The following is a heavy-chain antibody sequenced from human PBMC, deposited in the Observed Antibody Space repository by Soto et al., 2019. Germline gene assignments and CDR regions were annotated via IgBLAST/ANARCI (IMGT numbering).Heavy chain of an antibody. V-gene: IGHV4-61*08. CDR3: ARDFGSGNDY. CDR2: IYYSGST. Sequence: SETLSLTCAVSGGSISSGGYYWSWIRQPPGKGLEWIGYIYYSGSTNYNPSLKSRVTISVDTSKNQFSLKLSSVTAADTAVYYCARDFGSGNDYWGQGTLVTVSS. J-gene: IGHJ4*02. D-gene: IGHD3-10*01. CDR1: GGSISSGGYY.